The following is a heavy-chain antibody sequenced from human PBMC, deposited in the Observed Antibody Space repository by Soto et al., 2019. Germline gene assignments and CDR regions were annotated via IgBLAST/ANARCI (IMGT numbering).Heavy chain of an antibody. CDR1: GFTFSSYS. V-gene: IGHV3-21*01. CDR3: ARDGGDYDAFDI. CDR2: ISSSGSYI. J-gene: IGHJ3*02. D-gene: IGHD2-21*02. Sequence: EVQLVESGGGLVKPGGSLRLSCAASGFTFSSYSMNWVRQAPGKGLEWVSSISSSGSYIYYADSVKGRFTISRDNAKNSLYLQMNGLRAEDTAVYYCARDGGDYDAFDIWGQGTMVTVSS.